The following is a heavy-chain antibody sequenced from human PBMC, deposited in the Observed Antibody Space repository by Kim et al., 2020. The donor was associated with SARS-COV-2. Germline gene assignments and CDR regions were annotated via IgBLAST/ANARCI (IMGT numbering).Heavy chain of an antibody. J-gene: IGHJ6*01. V-gene: IGHV4-39*07. CDR3: ARGVEHCSGCGCWNYY. CDR1: GGSISSSSYY. Sequence: SETLSLTCTVSGGSISSSSYYWGWIRQPPGQGLEWIGSIYYSGSTYYNPSLKSRVTISVDTSKNQFSLKLSSVTAADTAVYYCARGVEHCSGCGCWNYY. D-gene: IGHD2-15*01. CDR2: IYYSGST.